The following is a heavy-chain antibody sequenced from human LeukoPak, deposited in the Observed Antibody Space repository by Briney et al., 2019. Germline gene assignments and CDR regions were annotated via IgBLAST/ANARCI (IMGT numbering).Heavy chain of an antibody. J-gene: IGHJ4*02. CDR3: AKLRYYYDSSGYYPTRSKADY. Sequence: GGSLRLSCAASGFTFSSYAMHWVRQAPGKGLEWVAFIRYDGSNKYYADSVKGRFTISRDNSKNTLYLQMNSLRAEDTAVYYCAKLRYYYDSSGYYPTRSKADYWGQGTLVTVSS. D-gene: IGHD3-22*01. CDR2: IRYDGSNK. V-gene: IGHV3-30*02. CDR1: GFTFSSYA.